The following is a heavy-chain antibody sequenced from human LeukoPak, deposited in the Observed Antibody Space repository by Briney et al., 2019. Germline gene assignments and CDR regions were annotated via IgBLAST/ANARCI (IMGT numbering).Heavy chain of an antibody. CDR1: GYTFTGYY. CDR3: ARDSHGDYDAFDI. Sequence: ASVKVSCKASGYTFTGYYMHWVRQAPGHGLEWMGWINPNSGGTNYAQKFQGRVTMTRDTSISTAYMELSRLRSDDTAVYYCARDSHGDYDAFDIWGQGTMVTVSS. CDR2: INPNSGGT. D-gene: IGHD4-17*01. V-gene: IGHV1-2*02. J-gene: IGHJ3*02.